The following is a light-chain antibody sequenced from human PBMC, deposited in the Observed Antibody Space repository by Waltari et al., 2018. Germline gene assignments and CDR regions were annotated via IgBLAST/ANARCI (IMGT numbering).Light chain of an antibody. J-gene: IGLJ3*02. CDR2: VNSEGSH. CDR3: ETGGHGTWV. CDR1: SGHSTNV. Sequence: QLVLTQSPSASASLGASVKLTCTLSSGHSTNVIAWHQQQPERGPRYLMKVNSEGSHSKGDEIPDRCSGSSSGAERYLTISSLQSEDEADYYCETGGHGTWVFGGGTKLTVL. V-gene: IGLV4-69*01.